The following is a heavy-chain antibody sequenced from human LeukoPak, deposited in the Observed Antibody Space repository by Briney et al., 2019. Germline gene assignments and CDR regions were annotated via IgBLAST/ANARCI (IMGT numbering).Heavy chain of an antibody. J-gene: IGHJ4*02. V-gene: IGHV3-30-3*01. D-gene: IGHD4-23*01. CDR3: VRGNDYGGPHY. CDR2: ISYDGGEK. CDR1: GFTFSRYA. Sequence: GGSLRLSCAASGFTFSRYALHWVRQAPGKGLEWMTIISYDGGEKYYADSVKGRFTISRDNGKNTLFLQMNSLRAEDAAVYYCVRGNDYGGPHYWGQGTLVTVSS.